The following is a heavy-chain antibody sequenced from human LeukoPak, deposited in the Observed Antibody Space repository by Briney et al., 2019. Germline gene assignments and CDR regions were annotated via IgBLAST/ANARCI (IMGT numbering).Heavy chain of an antibody. D-gene: IGHD2-21*02. CDR3: ARDGCGGDCYLADY. CDR1: GFTFNNYA. J-gene: IGHJ4*02. Sequence: PGGSLRLSCAASGFTFNNYAMSWVRQAPGQGLEWVSGISGSGTSTYYADSVKGRFTISRDNSKNTLYLEMNSLRAEDTAVYYCARDGCGGDCYLADYWGQGTLVTVSS. CDR2: ISGSGTST. V-gene: IGHV3-23*01.